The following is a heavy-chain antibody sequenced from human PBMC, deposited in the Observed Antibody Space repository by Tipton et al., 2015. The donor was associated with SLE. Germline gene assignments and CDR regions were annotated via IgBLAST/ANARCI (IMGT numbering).Heavy chain of an antibody. V-gene: IGHV3-21*01. J-gene: IGHJ4*02. D-gene: IGHD5-18*01. CDR3: ACNMDTYARYFDY. CDR1: GFTFNIYA. CDR2: ISSSSSYI. Sequence: SLRLSCSASGFTFNIYAMHWVRQAPGKGLEWVSSISSSSSYIYYADSVKGRFTISRDNAKNSLYLQMNSLRAEDTAVYYCACNMDTYARYFDYWGQGTLVTVSS.